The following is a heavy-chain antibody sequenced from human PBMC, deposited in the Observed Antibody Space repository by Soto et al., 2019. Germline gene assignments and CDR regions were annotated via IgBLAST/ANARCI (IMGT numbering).Heavy chain of an antibody. CDR2: ISYDGSNK. D-gene: IGHD2-15*01. V-gene: IGHV3-30*18. Sequence: QVQLVESGGGVVRPGRSLRLSCAASGFTFSSYGMHWVRQAPGKGLEWVAVISYDGSNKYYADSVKGRFTISRDNSKNTLYLQMNSLRAEDTAVYYCAKGSQDIVVVVAATPCVDYLDYWGQGTLVTVSS. CDR3: AKGSQDIVVVVAATPCVDYLDY. CDR1: GFTFSSYG. J-gene: IGHJ4*02.